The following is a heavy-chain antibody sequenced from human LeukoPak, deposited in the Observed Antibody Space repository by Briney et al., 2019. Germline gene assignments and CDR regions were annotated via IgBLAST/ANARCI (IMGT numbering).Heavy chain of an antibody. CDR2: ISAYNGNT. CDR3: ARDGEDIVVVPAAHDVWFDP. CDR1: GYTFTSYG. V-gene: IGHV1-18*01. J-gene: IGHJ5*02. D-gene: IGHD2-2*01. Sequence: ASVKVSCKASGYTFTSYGISWVRQAPGQGLEWMGWISAYNGNTSYAQKPQGRGTMTTDTSTSTAYMELRSLRSDDTAVYYCARDGEDIVVVPAAHDVWFDPWGQGTLVTVSS.